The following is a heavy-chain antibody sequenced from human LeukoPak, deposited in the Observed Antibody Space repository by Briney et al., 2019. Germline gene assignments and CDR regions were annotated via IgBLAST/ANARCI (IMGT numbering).Heavy chain of an antibody. Sequence: SETLSLTCAVYGGSFSGYYWSWIRQPPGKGLEWIWEINHSGSTNYNPSLKSRVTISVDTSKNQFSLKLSSVTAADTAVYYCARGAYCGGDCYYNWFDPWGQGTPVTVSS. CDR1: GGSFSGYY. D-gene: IGHD2-21*02. V-gene: IGHV4-34*01. J-gene: IGHJ5*02. CDR2: INHSGST. CDR3: ARGAYCGGDCYYNWFDP.